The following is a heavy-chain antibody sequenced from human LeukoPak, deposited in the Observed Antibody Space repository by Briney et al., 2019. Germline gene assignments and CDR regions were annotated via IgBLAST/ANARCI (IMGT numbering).Heavy chain of an antibody. D-gene: IGHD6-19*01. Sequence: AGGSLRLSCAASGFTFSSYWMHWVRHAPGKGLVWVSRINSDGSSTSYADSVKGRFTISRDNAKNTLYLQMNSLRAEDTAVYYCARDGIAVAGIYYYYGMDVWGQGTTVTVSS. V-gene: IGHV3-74*01. CDR1: GFTFSSYW. J-gene: IGHJ6*02. CDR2: INSDGSST. CDR3: ARDGIAVAGIYYYYGMDV.